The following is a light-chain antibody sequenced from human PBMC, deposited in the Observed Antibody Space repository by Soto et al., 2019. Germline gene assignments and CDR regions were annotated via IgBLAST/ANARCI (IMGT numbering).Light chain of an antibody. Sequence: EIVLTQSPGTLSLSPGERVTLSFMSSQSVADNLAWFQQKPGQGPRLLIYGASTRATGIPARFSGSGSETDFTLTVSSLRSEDSAVYYCQQYNYWPITFGQGTRLEI. V-gene: IGKV3-15*01. CDR1: QSVADN. J-gene: IGKJ5*01. CDR3: QQYNYWPIT. CDR2: GAS.